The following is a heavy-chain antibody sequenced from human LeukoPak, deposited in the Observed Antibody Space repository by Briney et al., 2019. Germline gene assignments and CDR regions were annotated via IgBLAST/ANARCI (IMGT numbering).Heavy chain of an antibody. CDR2: ISGSGGST. V-gene: IGHV3-23*01. Sequence: GGSLRLSCAASGFTFSSYAMGWVRQAPGKGLEWVSAISGSGGSTYYADSVKGRFTISRDNSKNTLYLQMSSLRAEDTAVYYCAKPAIGYCSGGSCSDYWGQGTLVTVSS. CDR1: GFTFSSYA. D-gene: IGHD2-15*01. J-gene: IGHJ4*02. CDR3: AKPAIGYCSGGSCSDY.